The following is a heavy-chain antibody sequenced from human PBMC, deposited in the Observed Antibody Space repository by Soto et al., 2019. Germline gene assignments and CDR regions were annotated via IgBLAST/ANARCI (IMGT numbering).Heavy chain of an antibody. CDR2: ISGSGGST. V-gene: IGHV3-23*01. CDR1: GFTFSSYA. D-gene: IGHD3-3*01. J-gene: IGHJ6*02. CDR3: AKDLTEYYDFWTGYLPYYGMDV. Sequence: GGSLRLSCAASGFTFSSYAMSWVRQAPGKGLEWVSAISGSGGSTYYADSVKGRFTISRDNSKNTLYLQMNSLRAEDTAVYYCAKDLTEYYDFWTGYLPYYGMDVWGQGTRVTVSS.